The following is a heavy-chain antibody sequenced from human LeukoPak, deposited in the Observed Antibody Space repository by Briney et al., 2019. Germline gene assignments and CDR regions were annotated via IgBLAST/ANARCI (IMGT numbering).Heavy chain of an antibody. CDR2: ISWNSGSI. J-gene: IGHJ4*02. V-gene: IGHV3-9*01. Sequence: GGSLRLSCAASVFTFDDYAMHWVRQAPWKGLAWVSGISWNSGSIGYADSVKGRFIISRDNAKNYLYLQMNSLRAEDTALYYCAKESSSSWYFGGSLWEYWGQGNLLTVSS. CDR1: VFTFDDYA. CDR3: AKESSSSWYFGGSLWEY. D-gene: IGHD6-13*01.